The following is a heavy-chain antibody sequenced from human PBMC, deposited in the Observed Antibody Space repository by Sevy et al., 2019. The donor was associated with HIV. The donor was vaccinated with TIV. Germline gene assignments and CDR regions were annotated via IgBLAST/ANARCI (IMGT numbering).Heavy chain of an antibody. V-gene: IGHV4-39*02. D-gene: IGHD3-3*01. Sequence: SETLSLTCTVSGGSISSSSYYWGWIRQPPGKGLEWIGSIYYSGSTYYNPSLKSRVTISVDTSKNQFSLKLSSVTAADTAGYYCARETPYYDFWSGYYPPGTNWFDPWGQGTLVTVSS. CDR2: IYYSGST. CDR1: GGSISSSSYY. CDR3: ARETPYYDFWSGYYPPGTNWFDP. J-gene: IGHJ5*02.